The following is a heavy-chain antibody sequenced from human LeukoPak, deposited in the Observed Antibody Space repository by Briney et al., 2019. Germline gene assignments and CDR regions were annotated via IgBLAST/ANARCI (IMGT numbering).Heavy chain of an antibody. CDR1: GGTFSSYA. J-gene: IGHJ6*02. D-gene: IGHD6-19*01. CDR3: ARDSQQWLAPYYYGMDV. CDR2: IIPIFGIA. Sequence: ASVNVSCKASGGTFSSYAISWVRQAPGQGLEWMGRIIPIFGIANYAQKFQGRVTITADKSTSTAYMELSSLRSEDTAAYYCARDSQQWLAPYYYGMDVWGQGTTVTVSS. V-gene: IGHV1-69*04.